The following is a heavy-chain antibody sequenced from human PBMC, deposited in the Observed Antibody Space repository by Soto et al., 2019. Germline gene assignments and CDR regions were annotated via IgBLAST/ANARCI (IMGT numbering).Heavy chain of an antibody. CDR2: ISPYTDDP. J-gene: IGHJ5*02. D-gene: IGHD2-2*01. CDR3: ARVIPGAEAWFHP. V-gene: IGHV1-18*01. Sequence: QGQLVQSGVEVKKPGASVKVSCSASGNTFTNFGVTWVRQAPGQGLEWMGWISPYTDDPSYAQKFQGRVTMTIDTSTSTVYLGLRGLTSDDTAVYYCARVIPGAEAWFHPWGQGTLVTVSS. CDR1: GNTFTNFG.